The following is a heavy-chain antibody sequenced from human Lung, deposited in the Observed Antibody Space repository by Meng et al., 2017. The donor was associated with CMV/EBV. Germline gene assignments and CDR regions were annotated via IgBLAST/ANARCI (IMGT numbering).Heavy chain of an antibody. CDR2: IHYSGSS. J-gene: IGHJ4*02. CDR1: GASITSDDDF. CDR3: ARVDRAVDD. D-gene: IGHD1-26*01. Sequence: TLSLXCTVSGASITSDDDFWIWIRQPPGKGLEWIGYIHYSGSSHYNASLKSRLTMSVDTPKNQFSLKLNSVTAADTAVYYCARVDRAVDDWGQGTLVT. V-gene: IGHV4-30-4*08.